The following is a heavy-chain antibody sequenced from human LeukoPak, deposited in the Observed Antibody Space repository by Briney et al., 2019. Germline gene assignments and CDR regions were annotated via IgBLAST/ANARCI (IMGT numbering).Heavy chain of an antibody. Sequence: GGSLRLSCAASGFTFSSYAMSWIRQAPGKGLEWVSYISSSGSTIYYADSVKGRFTISRDNAKNSLYLQMNSLRAEDTAVYYCARATVTTEFFFDYWGQGTLVTVSS. CDR2: ISSSGSTI. V-gene: IGHV3-11*01. J-gene: IGHJ4*02. D-gene: IGHD4-17*01. CDR1: GFTFSSYA. CDR3: ARATVTTEFFFDY.